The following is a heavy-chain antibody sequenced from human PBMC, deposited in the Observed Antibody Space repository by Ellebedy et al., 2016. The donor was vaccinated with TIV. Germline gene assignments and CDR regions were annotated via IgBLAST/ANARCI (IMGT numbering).Heavy chain of an antibody. D-gene: IGHD3-16*02. CDR3: GKDGGSGVWGSYRYYDY. V-gene: IGHV3-30*18. CDR1: GFTFNSYG. CDR2: ISYDGSNK. Sequence: GGSLRLSCAASGFTFNSYGMHWVRQAPGKGLEWVAVISYDGSNKYYADSVKGRFTISRDISKNTLYLQMNSMRAEDTVVYYCGKDGGSGVWGSYRYYDYWGQGTLVTVSS. J-gene: IGHJ4*02.